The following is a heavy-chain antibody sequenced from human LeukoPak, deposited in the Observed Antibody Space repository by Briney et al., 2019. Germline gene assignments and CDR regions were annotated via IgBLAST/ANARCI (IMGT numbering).Heavy chain of an antibody. CDR3: ARNVAGIDY. D-gene: IGHD6-19*01. J-gene: IGHJ4*02. Sequence: ASVKVSCKASGYTFTSYYMHWVRQAPGQGLEWMGIINPSGDSTTYAQKFQGRVTMTRDTSTSTVYMELSSLRSEDTAMYYCARNVAGIDYWGQGTLVTVSS. V-gene: IGHV1-46*01. CDR1: GYTFTSYY. CDR2: INPSGDST.